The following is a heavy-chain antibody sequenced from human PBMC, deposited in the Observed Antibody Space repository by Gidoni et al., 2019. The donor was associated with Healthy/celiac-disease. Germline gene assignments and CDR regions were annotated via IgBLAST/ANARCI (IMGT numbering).Heavy chain of an antibody. J-gene: IGHJ4*02. CDR3: AKASPAASFDY. CDR1: GFTFDDYA. V-gene: IGHV3-9*01. D-gene: IGHD6-25*01. Sequence: EVQLVESGGGLVQPGRSLRLSCAVPGFTFDDYAMHWVRQAPGKGLEWVSGISWNSGSIGYADSVKGRFTISRDNAKNSLYLQMNSLRAEDTALYYCAKASPAASFDYWGQGTLVTVSS. CDR2: ISWNSGSI.